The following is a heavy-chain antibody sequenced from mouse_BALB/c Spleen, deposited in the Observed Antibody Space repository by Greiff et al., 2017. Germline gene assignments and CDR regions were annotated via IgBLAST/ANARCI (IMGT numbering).Heavy chain of an antibody. Sequence: VQLQQSGAELVKPGASVKLSCTASGFNIKDTYMHWVKQRPEQGLEWIGRFDPANGNTKYDPKFQGKATITADTSSNTAYLQLSSLTSEDTAVYYCASKGSSYDYFDYWGQGTTLTVSS. CDR3: ASKGSSYDYFDY. CDR2: FDPANGNT. D-gene: IGHD1-1*01. J-gene: IGHJ2*01. V-gene: IGHV14-3*02. CDR1: GFNIKDTY.